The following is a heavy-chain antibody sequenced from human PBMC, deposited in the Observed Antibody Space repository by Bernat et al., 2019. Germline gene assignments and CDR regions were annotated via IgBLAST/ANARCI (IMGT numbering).Heavy chain of an antibody. J-gene: IGHJ4*02. CDR2: ISSGGST. CDR1: GFTVSSNY. CDR3: ARDSGYSSSWSYFDY. D-gene: IGHD6-13*01. Sequence: EVQLVETGGGLIQPGGSLRLSCAASGFTVSSNYMSWVRQAPGKGLEWVSVISSGGSTYYADSVKGRFTISRDNSKNTLYLQMNSLRAEDTAVYYCARDSGYSSSWSYFDYWGQGTLVTVSS. V-gene: IGHV3-53*05.